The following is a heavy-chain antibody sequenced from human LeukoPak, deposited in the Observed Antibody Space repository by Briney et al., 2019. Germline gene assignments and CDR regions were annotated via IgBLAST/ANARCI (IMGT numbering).Heavy chain of an antibody. CDR1: GFTVSNNY. D-gene: IGHD2-21*01. V-gene: IGHV3-66*01. CDR3: ARDRSELCSDY. CDR2: IYSDDST. J-gene: IGHJ4*02. Sequence: GGSLRLSCAASGFTVSNNYMSWVRQAPGKGLEWVSVIYSDDSTYYADSVKGRFTISSDNSKNTLYLQMNSLRAEDTAVYYCARDRSELCSDYWGQGTLVTVSS.